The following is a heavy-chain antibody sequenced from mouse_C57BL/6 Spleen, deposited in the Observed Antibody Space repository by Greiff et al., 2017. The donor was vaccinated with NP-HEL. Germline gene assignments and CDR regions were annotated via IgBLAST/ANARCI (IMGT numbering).Heavy chain of an antibody. CDR2: INPGSGGT. D-gene: IGHD1-1*01. J-gene: IGHJ4*01. CDR3: ARDSSYAKDY. V-gene: IGHV1-54*01. Sequence: QVQLQQSGAELVRPGTSVKVSCKASGYAFTNYLIEWVKQRPGQGLEWIGVINPGSGGTNYNEKFKGKATLTADKSSSTAYMQLSSLTSEDSAVYFCARDSSYAKDYWGQGTSVTVSS. CDR1: GYAFTNYL.